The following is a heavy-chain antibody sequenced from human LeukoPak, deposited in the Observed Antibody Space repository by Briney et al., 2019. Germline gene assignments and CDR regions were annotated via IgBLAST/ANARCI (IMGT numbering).Heavy chain of an antibody. CDR2: ISSGSTYK. CDR1: GFNFSIFS. J-gene: IGHJ3*02. D-gene: IGHD4-17*01. Sequence: PGGSLRLSCAASGFNFSIFSMHWVRQFPGKGLEWVSSISSGSTYKYYAASVRGRFTISRDNAKNSVYLQMNSLRVADTALFYCARMGDYGGDAYDIWGQGTMVTVSS. CDR3: ARMGDYGGDAYDI. V-gene: IGHV3-21*06.